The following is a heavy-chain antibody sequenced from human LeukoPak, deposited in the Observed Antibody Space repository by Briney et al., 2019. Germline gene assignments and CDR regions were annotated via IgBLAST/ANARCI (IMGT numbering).Heavy chain of an antibody. V-gene: IGHV3-7*01. Sequence: PGGSLRLSCVASGFTFNRHWMSWVRQAPGKGLEWVATIKYDGSRTPYVDSVKGRFIISRDNAINSLSLQMNSLGAEDTAIYYCARLLGDSTIYDLWGQGTLVTVSS. D-gene: IGHD3-16*01. CDR3: ARLLGDSTIYDL. CDR2: IKYDGSRT. CDR1: GFTFNRHW. J-gene: IGHJ5*02.